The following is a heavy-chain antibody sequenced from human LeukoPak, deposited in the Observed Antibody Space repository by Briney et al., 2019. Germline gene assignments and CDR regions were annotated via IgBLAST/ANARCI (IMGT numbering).Heavy chain of an antibody. D-gene: IGHD6-19*01. V-gene: IGHV4-39*01. Sequence: SETLSLTCTVSGGSISGSTYYWGWIRQPPGGGLEWIGSFYYSGSTYYNPSLRSRVTISVDTSKNQFSLKLSSVTAADTAVYYCAAPGWRDLFDYWGQGTLVTVSS. J-gene: IGHJ4*02. CDR2: FYYSGST. CDR3: AAPGWRDLFDY. CDR1: GGSISGSTYY.